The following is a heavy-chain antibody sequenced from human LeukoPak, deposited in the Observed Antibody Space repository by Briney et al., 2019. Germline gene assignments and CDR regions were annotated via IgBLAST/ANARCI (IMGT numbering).Heavy chain of an antibody. Sequence: GASVEVSCKASGGTFSSYAISWVRQAPGQGLEWMGGIIPIFGTANYAQKFQGRVTITADESTSTAYMELSSLRSEDTAVYYCARVKEGCSSTSCLPNWFDPWGQGTLVTVSS. CDR3: ARVKEGCSSTSCLPNWFDP. CDR1: GGTFSSYA. D-gene: IGHD2-2*01. CDR2: IIPIFGTA. J-gene: IGHJ5*02. V-gene: IGHV1-69*13.